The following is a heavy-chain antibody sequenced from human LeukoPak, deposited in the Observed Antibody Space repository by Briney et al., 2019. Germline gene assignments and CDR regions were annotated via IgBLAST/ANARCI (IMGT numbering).Heavy chain of an antibody. D-gene: IGHD6-19*01. V-gene: IGHV4-4*07. J-gene: IGHJ4*02. Sequence: SETLSLTCTVSGGSISSYYWNWIRQPAGKGLEWVGRIYTSGSTNYNPSLKSRVSMSVDTSKNQFSLELSSVTAADTAVYYCARGKVVAGTPGQNSWDYWGQGTLVTVSS. CDR1: GGSISSYY. CDR3: ARGKVVAGTPGQNSWDY. CDR2: IYTSGST.